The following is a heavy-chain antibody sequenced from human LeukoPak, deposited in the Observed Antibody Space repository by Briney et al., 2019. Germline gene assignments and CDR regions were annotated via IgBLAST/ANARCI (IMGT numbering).Heavy chain of an antibody. J-gene: IGHJ4*02. CDR1: GGSISTYF. D-gene: IGHD3-22*01. CDR2: IYYSGST. Sequence: SETLSLTCTVSGGSISTYFWSWIRQPPGKGLEWIGYIYYSGSTNYNPSLKSRVTISVDKSKNQFSLKLSSVTAADTAVYYCASLYYYDSSGYYYGNYWGQGTLVTVSS. V-gene: IGHV4-59*12. CDR3: ASLYYYDSSGYYYGNY.